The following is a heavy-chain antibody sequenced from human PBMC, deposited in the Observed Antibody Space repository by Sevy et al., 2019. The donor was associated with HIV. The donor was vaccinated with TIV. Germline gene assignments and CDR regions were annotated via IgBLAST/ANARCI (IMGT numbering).Heavy chain of an antibody. Sequence: SETLSLTCTVSGGSISSYYWSWIRQPPGKGLEWIGYIYYSGSTNYNPSLKSRVTISVDTSKNQFSLKLSPVTAADTAVYYCATSSTWIQLWLAAFDIWGQGTMVTVSS. V-gene: IGHV4-59*01. J-gene: IGHJ3*02. CDR2: IYYSGST. CDR3: ATSSTWIQLWLAAFDI. CDR1: GGSISSYY. D-gene: IGHD5-18*01.